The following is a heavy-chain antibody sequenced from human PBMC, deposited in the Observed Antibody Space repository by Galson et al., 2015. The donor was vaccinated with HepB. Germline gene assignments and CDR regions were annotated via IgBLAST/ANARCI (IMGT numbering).Heavy chain of an antibody. CDR3: ARGREGAYDFWSGYFDTDH. CDR1: GFTFNRYA. CDR2: ISYDGTNK. Sequence: SLRLSCAASGFTFNRYAMHWLRQAPGKGLEWVAAISYDGTNKHYAASVKGRFTIPRANSRNTLFLQKSSLKTDDTAVYYCARGREGAYDFWSGYFDTDHWGQGTLVTVSS. J-gene: IGHJ4*02. V-gene: IGHV3-30-3*01. D-gene: IGHD3-3*01.